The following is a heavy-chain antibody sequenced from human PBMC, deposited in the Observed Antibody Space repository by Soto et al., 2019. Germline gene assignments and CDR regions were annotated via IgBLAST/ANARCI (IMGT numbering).Heavy chain of an antibody. J-gene: IGHJ6*02. V-gene: IGHV3-74*01. D-gene: IGHD4-4*01. CDR2: IDSDGSTT. CDR1: GFTFSVYW. CDR3: ARPGYSNYGPGVDV. Sequence: EVQLVESGGGLVQPGGSLRLSCAASGFTFSVYWMHWVRQAPGKGLVWISRIDSDGSTTSYADSVKGRFTISRDNAKSTLYLQMNSLRAEHTAAYYCARPGYSNYGPGVDVWGQGTTVTVSS.